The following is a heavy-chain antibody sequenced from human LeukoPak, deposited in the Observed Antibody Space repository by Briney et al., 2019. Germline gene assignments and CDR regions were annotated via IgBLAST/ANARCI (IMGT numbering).Heavy chain of an antibody. J-gene: IGHJ4*02. CDR1: GGSLSGYY. Sequence: KSSETLSLTCAVYGGSLSGYYWSWIRQPPGKGLEWIGEIKHSGCTNYNPSLKSRVTISVDTSKNQFSLKLSSVTAADTAVYYCARVSSGWLYYFDYWGQGTLVTDSS. CDR3: ARVSSGWLYYFDY. CDR2: IKHSGCT. V-gene: IGHV4-34*01. D-gene: IGHD6-19*01.